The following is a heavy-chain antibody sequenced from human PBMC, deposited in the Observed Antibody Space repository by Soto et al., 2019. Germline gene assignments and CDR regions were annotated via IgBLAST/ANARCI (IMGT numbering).Heavy chain of an antibody. V-gene: IGHV1-69*02. J-gene: IGHJ4*02. D-gene: IGHD3-10*01. CDR3: ATNYGSGSTHFDY. CDR1: GDTFNFYT. Sequence: QVQLVQSGAEVKKPGSPVRVSCTASGDTFNFYTISWVRQVPGQGPEWMGRIIPMLGMSNYAQKFQGRVTIMGDKSTSTVYMNLSGQTSEDTAVYYCATNYGSGSTHFDYWGQGTLVTVSS. CDR2: IIPMLGMS.